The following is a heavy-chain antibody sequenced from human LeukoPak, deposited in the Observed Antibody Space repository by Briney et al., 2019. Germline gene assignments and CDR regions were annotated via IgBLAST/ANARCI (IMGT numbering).Heavy chain of an antibody. V-gene: IGHV3-30*02. CDR2: IRYDGINT. CDR3: VKLFGELFNYYYFYMDV. Sequence: GGSLRLSCAASGFIFSSYGMHWVRQAPGKGLEWVAFIRYDGINTYYADSVKGRFTISRDNSKNTLYLQMNSLRPEDTAVYYCVKLFGELFNYYYFYMDVWGKGTTVSISS. CDR1: GFIFSSYG. D-gene: IGHD3-10*01. J-gene: IGHJ6*03.